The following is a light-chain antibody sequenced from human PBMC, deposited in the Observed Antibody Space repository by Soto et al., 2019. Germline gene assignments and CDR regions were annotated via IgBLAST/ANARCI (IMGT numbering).Light chain of an antibody. CDR3: QHYGSPLT. Sequence: DIVMTQPPGTLSVSPVERATLSCRASQSVRSNLAWYQQKPGQAPRLFIYGTSSRATGIPDRFSGSGSGTDFTLTISRLEPEDFAVYYCQHYGSPLTFGGGTKVDIK. V-gene: IGKV3-20*01. J-gene: IGKJ4*01. CDR2: GTS. CDR1: QSVRSN.